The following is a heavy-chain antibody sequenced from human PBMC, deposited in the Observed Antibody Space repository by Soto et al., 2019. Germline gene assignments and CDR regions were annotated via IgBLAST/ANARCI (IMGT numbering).Heavy chain of an antibody. CDR1: GGTFSSYA. CDR3: ASXGEVVVTAIRGPNGMDV. CDR2: IIPIFGTA. J-gene: IGHJ6*02. Sequence: SVEVSCKASGGTFSSYAISWVRQAPGQGLEWMGGIIPIFGTANYAQKFQGRVTITADKSTSTAYMELSSLRSEDTAVYYCASXGEVVVTAIRGPNGMDVWGQGTTVTVSS. D-gene: IGHD2-21*02. V-gene: IGHV1-69*06.